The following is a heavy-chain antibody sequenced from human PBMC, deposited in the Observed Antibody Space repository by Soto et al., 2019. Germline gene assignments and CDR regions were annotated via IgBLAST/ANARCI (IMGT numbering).Heavy chain of an antibody. Sequence: PGESLKISCKGSGYSFTTHWIAWVRQMPGKGLEWMGIIYPSDSDTTYSPSFQGQVTISVDKSISTAYMQWSSLKASDSAMYYCARRSRSGYDWVGYNWFDPWGQGTLVTVS. CDR1: GYSFTTHW. D-gene: IGHD5-12*01. CDR3: ARRSRSGYDWVGYNWFDP. V-gene: IGHV5-51*01. J-gene: IGHJ5*02. CDR2: IYPSDSDT.